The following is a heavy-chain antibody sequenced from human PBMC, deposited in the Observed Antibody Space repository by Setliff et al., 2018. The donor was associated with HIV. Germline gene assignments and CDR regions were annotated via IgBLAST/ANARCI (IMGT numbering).Heavy chain of an antibody. CDR2: IHYSGST. Sequence: LSLTCTVSGGSISSHYWSWIRQPPGKGLEWIGSIHYSGSTNYNPSLKSRVTISVDTSKNQFSLKRSSVTAADTALYFCAREAYFFASGTYYFDSWGQGTLVTVSS. J-gene: IGHJ4*02. D-gene: IGHD3-10*01. CDR1: GGSISSHY. V-gene: IGHV4-59*11. CDR3: AREAYFFASGTYYFDS.